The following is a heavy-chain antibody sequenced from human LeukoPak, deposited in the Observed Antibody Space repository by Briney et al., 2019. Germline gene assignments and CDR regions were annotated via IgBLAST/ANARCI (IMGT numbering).Heavy chain of an antibody. D-gene: IGHD3-10*01. CDR3: ARYLSSGLDY. Sequence: SETLSLTCTVSGGSMNGYNWSWIRQTPGKGLEWIAYVYYSGTTSYNPSLKSRVTTSVDTSKNQFSLKLSSVTAADTAVYYCARYLSSGLDYWGQGTFVTVSS. J-gene: IGHJ4*02. CDR1: GGSMNGYN. CDR2: VYYSGTT. V-gene: IGHV4-59*01.